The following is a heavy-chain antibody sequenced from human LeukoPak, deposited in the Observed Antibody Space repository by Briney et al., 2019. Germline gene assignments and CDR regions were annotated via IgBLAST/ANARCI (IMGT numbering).Heavy chain of an antibody. J-gene: IGHJ5*02. CDR2: ISSSGSTI. D-gene: IGHD2-21*02. V-gene: IGHV3-48*03. CDR1: GFTFSTYE. CDR3: AREVADCGGDCLAP. Sequence: GGSLRLSCAAFGFTFSTYEMNWVRQAPGKGLEWLSYISSSGSTIFYADSVKGRFTVSRDNAKSSLYLQMNSLRAEDTAVYYCAREVADCGGDCLAPWGQGTLVTVSS.